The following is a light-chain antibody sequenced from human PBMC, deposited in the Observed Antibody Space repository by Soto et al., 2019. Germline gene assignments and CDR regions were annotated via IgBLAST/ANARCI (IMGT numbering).Light chain of an antibody. J-gene: IGKJ1*01. CDR3: QQYGSSPPT. CDR2: GAS. Sequence: EIVLTQSPGTLSLSPGERATLSCRASQSVSTNYLAWYQRKPGQAPRLLIYGASSRATDIPDRFSGSGSGTDFTLTITRLKPEDFAVYYCQQYGSSPPTFGQGTKLEL. V-gene: IGKV3-20*01. CDR1: QSVSTNY.